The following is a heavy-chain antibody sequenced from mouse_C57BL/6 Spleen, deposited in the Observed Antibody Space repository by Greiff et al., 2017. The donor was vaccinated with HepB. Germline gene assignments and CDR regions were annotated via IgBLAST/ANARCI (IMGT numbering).Heavy chain of an antibody. J-gene: IGHJ2*01. D-gene: IGHD2-14*01. V-gene: IGHV5-17*01. CDR3: ASAEWNRFDY. Sequence: EVKLMESGGGLVKPGGSLKLSCAASGFTFSDYGMHWVRQAPEKGLEWVAYISSGSSTIYYADTVKGRFTISRDNAKNTLFLQMTSLRSEDTAMYYCASAEWNRFDYWGQGTTLTVSS. CDR1: GFTFSDYG. CDR2: ISSGSSTI.